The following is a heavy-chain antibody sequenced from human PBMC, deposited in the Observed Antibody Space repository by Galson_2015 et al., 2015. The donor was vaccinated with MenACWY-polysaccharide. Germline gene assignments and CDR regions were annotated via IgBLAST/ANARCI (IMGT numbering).Heavy chain of an antibody. V-gene: IGHV3-74*01. CDR3: ARAGAKYCRGGNCFFNWFDP. CDR1: GFTFSSYW. Sequence: SLRLSCAASGFTFSSYWMHWVRQAPGKGLVWVSRTNGDGGATDYADSVKGRFTISRDNAKNTLYLQMNSLRAEDTAVYYCARAGAKYCRGGNCFFNWFDPWGQGTL. D-gene: IGHD2-15*01. J-gene: IGHJ5*02. CDR2: TNGDGGAT.